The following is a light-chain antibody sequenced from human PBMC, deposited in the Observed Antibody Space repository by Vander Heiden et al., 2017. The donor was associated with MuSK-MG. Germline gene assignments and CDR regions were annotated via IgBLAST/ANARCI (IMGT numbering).Light chain of an antibody. CDR2: AAS. V-gene: IGKV1-27*01. J-gene: IGKJ5*01. CDR1: QGISNY. Sequence: DIQMTKSPSSLSASVGDRVTITCRASQGISNYLAWYQQKPGKVPKLLIYAASTFQSAVPSRFSRSGSVRDFSLTIISLLLEDVATSYCHGDDAAGRTFSQGTRMVIK. CDR3: HGDDAAGRT.